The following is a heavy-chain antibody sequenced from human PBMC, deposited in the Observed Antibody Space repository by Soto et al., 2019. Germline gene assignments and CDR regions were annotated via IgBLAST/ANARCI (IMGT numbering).Heavy chain of an antibody. D-gene: IGHD3-3*01. CDR1: GYTFTTYA. CDR2: INAGNGNT. Sequence: GASVKVSCKASGYTFTTYAMHWVRQANRQRLECMGWINAGNGNTKYSQKFQGRVTITRDTSASTAYMELSSLRSEDTAVYYCAGVYFGFWSGYLSGYYGMDVWGQGTTVTVSS. J-gene: IGHJ6*02. CDR3: AGVYFGFWSGYLSGYYGMDV. V-gene: IGHV1-3*01.